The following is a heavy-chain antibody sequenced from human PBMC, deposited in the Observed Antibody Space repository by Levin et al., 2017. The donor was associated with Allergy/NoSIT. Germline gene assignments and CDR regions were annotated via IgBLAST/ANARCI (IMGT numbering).Heavy chain of an antibody. CDR3: AKPVVPAAEYDYYMDV. V-gene: IGHV3-23*01. CDR2: ISGSGGST. Sequence: GGSLRLSCAASGFTFSSYAMSWVRQAPGKGLEWVSAISGSGGSTYYADSVKGRFTISRDNSKNTLYLQMNSLRAEDTAVYYCAKPVVPAAEYDYYMDVWGKGTTVTVSS. CDR1: GFTFSSYA. J-gene: IGHJ6*03. D-gene: IGHD2-2*01.